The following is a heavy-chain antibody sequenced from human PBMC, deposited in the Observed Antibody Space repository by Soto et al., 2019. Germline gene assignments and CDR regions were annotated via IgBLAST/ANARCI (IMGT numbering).Heavy chain of an antibody. CDR1: GYTFTSCG. D-gene: IGHD1-1*01. CDR3: ARGRYGDY. V-gene: IGHV1-18*01. Sequence: QVHLVQSGAEVKKPGASVKVSCKASGYTFTSCGITWVRQAPGQGLEWMGWISAHNGNTDYAQKLQGRVIVTRDTSTSTAYMELRSLRSDDTAVYYCARGRYGDYWGQGALFTVSS. J-gene: IGHJ4*02. CDR2: ISAHNGNT.